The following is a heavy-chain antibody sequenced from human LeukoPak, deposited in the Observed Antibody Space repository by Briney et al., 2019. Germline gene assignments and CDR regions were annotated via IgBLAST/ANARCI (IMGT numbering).Heavy chain of an antibody. CDR2: IYNTGRT. D-gene: IGHD1-14*01. Sequence: SETLSLTCSVSGGSITNYYWSWIRQSPGKGLEWIGFIYNTGRTSYNPSLQSRVTMSIDTSKNQFSLKLSSVTAAHTAVYYCARGLSIGRGYFDYWGQGTLVTVSS. CDR1: GGSITNYY. V-gene: IGHV4-59*08. J-gene: IGHJ4*02. CDR3: ARGLSIGRGYFDY.